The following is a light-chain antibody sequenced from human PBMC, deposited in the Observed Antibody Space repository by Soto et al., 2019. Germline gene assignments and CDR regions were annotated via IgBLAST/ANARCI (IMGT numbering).Light chain of an antibody. Sequence: ILLTQSPATLSSFPGDRVTLSCRASQAVNTRLAWYQHKPGQAHRLLIYLASNRAAGVPARFSGSGSGTDFTLTISNVEPEDFAVYYCHQRQSWPRTFGQGTKVDI. J-gene: IGKJ1*01. CDR3: HQRQSWPRT. CDR1: QAVNTR. V-gene: IGKV3-11*01. CDR2: LAS.